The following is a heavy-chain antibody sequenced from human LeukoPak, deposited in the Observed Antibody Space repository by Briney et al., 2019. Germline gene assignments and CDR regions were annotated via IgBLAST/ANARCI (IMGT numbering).Heavy chain of an antibody. J-gene: IGHJ4*02. Sequence: GGSLRLSCAASGFTFDDYAMHWVRQAPGKGLEWVAFIRYDGSNKYYADSVKGRFTISRDNSKNTLYLQMNSLRAEDTAVYYCAKDSGMVRGVIMRYYFDYWGQGTLVTVSS. CDR3: AKDSGMVRGVIMRYYFDY. CDR1: GFTFDDYA. CDR2: IRYDGSNK. D-gene: IGHD3-10*01. V-gene: IGHV3-30*02.